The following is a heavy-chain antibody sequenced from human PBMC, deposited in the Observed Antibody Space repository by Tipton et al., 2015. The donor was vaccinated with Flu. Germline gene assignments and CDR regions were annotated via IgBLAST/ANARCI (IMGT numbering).Heavy chain of an antibody. J-gene: IGHJ4*02. CDR2: INGDGSST. CDR1: GFTFSGHW. D-gene: IGHD2-21*01. V-gene: IGHV3-74*03. CDR3: AKSRGGDCCHFDY. Sequence: SLRLSCAASGFTFSGHWMHWVRQAPGEGLVWVSRINGDGSSTTNADSVKGRFTISRDNAKNTLYLQMNSLRADDTAVYYCAKSRGGDCCHFDYWGRGTLVTVSS.